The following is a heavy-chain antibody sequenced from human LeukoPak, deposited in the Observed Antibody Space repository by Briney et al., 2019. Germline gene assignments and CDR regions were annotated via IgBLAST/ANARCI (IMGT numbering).Heavy chain of an antibody. D-gene: IGHD3-10*01. CDR2: IIPIFGTA. Sequence: SVKVSCKASGGTFSSYAFSWVRQAPGQGLEWMGRIIPIFGTANYAQKFQGRVTITTDESTSTAYMELSSLRSEDTAVYYCARDLQQLLWFGEKTNWFDPSGQGTLVTVSS. V-gene: IGHV1-69*05. J-gene: IGHJ5*02. CDR3: ARDLQQLLWFGEKTNWFDP. CDR1: GGTFSSYA.